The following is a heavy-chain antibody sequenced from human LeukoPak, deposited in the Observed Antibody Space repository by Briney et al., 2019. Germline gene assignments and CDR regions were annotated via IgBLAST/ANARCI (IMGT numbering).Heavy chain of an antibody. CDR3: AKWGDYDVLTGYYVSDY. D-gene: IGHD3-9*01. Sequence: GGSLRLSCAASGFTFSNYAMSWVRQAPGKGLEWVSAISGSGGNTYYADSVKGRFTISRDNSKNTVFPQMNSLRAEDTAVYYCAKWGDYDVLTGYYVSDYWGQGTLVTVSS. J-gene: IGHJ4*02. V-gene: IGHV3-23*01. CDR1: GFTFSNYA. CDR2: ISGSGGNT.